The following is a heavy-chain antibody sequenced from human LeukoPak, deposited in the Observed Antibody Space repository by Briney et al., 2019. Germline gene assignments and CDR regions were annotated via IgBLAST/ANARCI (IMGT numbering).Heavy chain of an antibody. D-gene: IGHD1-26*01. CDR3: ARGPQWELPSPHSFDY. CDR2: IYYSGST. J-gene: IGHJ4*02. Sequence: SETLSLTCTVSGGSISSYYWSWIRQPPGKGLEWIGYIYYSGSTNYYPSLKSRVTISVNTSKNQFSLKLSPVMAADTSVDYYARGPQWELPSPHSFDYWGQGTLVTVSS. CDR1: GGSISSYY. V-gene: IGHV4-59*12.